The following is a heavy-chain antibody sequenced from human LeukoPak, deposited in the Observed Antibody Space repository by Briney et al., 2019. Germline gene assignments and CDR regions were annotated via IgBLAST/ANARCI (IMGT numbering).Heavy chain of an antibody. Sequence: SETLSLTCTVSGGSISSSGYYWGWIRQPPGKGLEWIGSIYYSGSTYYNPSLKSRVTISVDTSKNQFSLKLSSVTAADTAVYYCARDTFGLNAFDIWGQGTMVTVSS. CDR3: ARDTFGLNAFDI. D-gene: IGHD3-16*01. V-gene: IGHV4-39*02. J-gene: IGHJ3*02. CDR1: GGSISSSGYY. CDR2: IYYSGST.